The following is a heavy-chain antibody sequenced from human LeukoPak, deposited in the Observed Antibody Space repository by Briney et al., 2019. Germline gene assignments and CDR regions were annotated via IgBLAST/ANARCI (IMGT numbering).Heavy chain of an antibody. J-gene: IGHJ5*02. CDR1: GFTFSNYW. CDR3: AKPGGGNYFTHNYFHP. Sequence: GGSLRLSCAASGFTFSNYWMAWVRQAPGKGPEWVANINLDGSQKYYVDSVKGRFTISRDNAESSLYLQMNSLRAEDTAVYYCAKPGGGNYFTHNYFHPWGQGTLVAVSS. V-gene: IGHV3-7*03. CDR2: INLDGSQK. D-gene: IGHD1-26*01.